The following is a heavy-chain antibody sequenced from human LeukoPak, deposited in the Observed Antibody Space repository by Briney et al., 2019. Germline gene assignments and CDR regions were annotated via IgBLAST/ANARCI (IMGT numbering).Heavy chain of an antibody. Sequence: GGSLRLSCAASGFTSNNYMSWIRQAPGKGLEWVSYISSSSGYTHYADSVKGRFTIARDNTKNSLYLQMNSLRAEDTAVYYCTRGAIPQDSWGQGTLVTVSS. V-gene: IGHV3-11*05. CDR1: GFTSNNY. J-gene: IGHJ4*02. D-gene: IGHD2-2*02. CDR2: ISSSSGYT. CDR3: TRGAIPQDS.